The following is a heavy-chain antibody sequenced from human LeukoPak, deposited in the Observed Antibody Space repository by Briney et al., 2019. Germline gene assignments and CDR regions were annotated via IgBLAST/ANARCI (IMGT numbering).Heavy chain of an antibody. Sequence: GGFLRLSCAASGFTFSSYAMHWVRQAPGKGLEWVAVISYDGSNKYYADSVKGRFTISRDNSKNTLYLQMNSLRAEDTAVYYCARAMTTVTTPYGYWGQGTLVTVSS. D-gene: IGHD4-17*01. CDR1: GFTFSSYA. J-gene: IGHJ4*02. CDR3: ARAMTTVTTPYGY. CDR2: ISYDGSNK. V-gene: IGHV3-30-3*01.